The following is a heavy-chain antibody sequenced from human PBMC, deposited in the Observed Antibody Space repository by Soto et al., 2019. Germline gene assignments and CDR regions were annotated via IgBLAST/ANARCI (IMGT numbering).Heavy chain of an antibody. J-gene: IGHJ4*02. CDR3: AKELSEAVYSYGYEGALDY. CDR2: ISWNSGSI. V-gene: IGHV3-9*01. Sequence: GGSLRLSCAASGFTFDDYAMHWVRQAPGKGLEWVSGISWNSGSIGYADSVKGRFTISRDNAKNSLYLQMNSLRAEDTALYYCAKELSEAVYSYGYEGALDYWGQGTLVTGSS. D-gene: IGHD5-18*01. CDR1: GFTFDDYA.